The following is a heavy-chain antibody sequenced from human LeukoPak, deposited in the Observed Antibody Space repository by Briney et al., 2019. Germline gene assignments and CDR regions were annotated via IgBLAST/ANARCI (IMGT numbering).Heavy chain of an antibody. Sequence: GGSLRLSCAASGFTFSSYNMNWVRQAPGKGLEWVSSITSGSSYRFYADSVKGRFTISRDNAKNSLYLQMNSLRAEDTAVYYCARDPRQYCSGGSCVALMFDYWGQGTLVTVSS. CDR2: ITSGSSYR. CDR1: GFTFSSYN. V-gene: IGHV3-21*01. J-gene: IGHJ4*02. CDR3: ARDPRQYCSGGSCVALMFDY. D-gene: IGHD2-15*01.